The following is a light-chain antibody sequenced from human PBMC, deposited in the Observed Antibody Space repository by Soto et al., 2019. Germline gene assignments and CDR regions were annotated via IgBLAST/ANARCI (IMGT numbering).Light chain of an antibody. CDR2: EVV. CDR1: KNDIGVYDF. V-gene: IGLV2-8*01. Sequence: QSALTQPPSASGSPGQSVTISCTGTKNDIGVYDFVSWYQHHPGKAPRLIIYEVVQRPSGVPDRFSGSKSGNTASLTVSGLQAADEDDYFCKSYAGSNTYVFGSGTKLTVL. J-gene: IGLJ1*01. CDR3: KSYAGSNTYV.